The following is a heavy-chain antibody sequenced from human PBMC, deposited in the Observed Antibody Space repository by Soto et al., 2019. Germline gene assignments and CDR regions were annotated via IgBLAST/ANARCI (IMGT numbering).Heavy chain of an antibody. J-gene: IGHJ4*02. CDR2: ISTSGTST. V-gene: IGHV3-11*01. Sequence: QMHLQESGGGLVKPGGSLRLSCEASGFTFSNHYMAWIRQAPGKGLEWVSYISTSGTSTFYADSVKGRFTISRDNAKDSLFLQMNSLRVDDTAVYFCARDGVLFRAGFDSWGQGTLVTVAS. CDR3: ARDGVLFRAGFDS. CDR1: GFTFSNHY. D-gene: IGHD3-3*01.